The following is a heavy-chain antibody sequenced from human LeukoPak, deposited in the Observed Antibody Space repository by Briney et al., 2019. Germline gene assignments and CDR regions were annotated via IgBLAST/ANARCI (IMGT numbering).Heavy chain of an antibody. Sequence: GGSLRLSCAASGFTFSSYSMNWVRQAPGKGLEWVSSISSSSSYIYYADSVKGRFTISRDNAKNSLYLQMNSLRAEDTAVYYCARDFLSSYYYGSGSYYSGMDVWGQGTTVTVSS. CDR1: GFTFSSYS. J-gene: IGHJ6*02. V-gene: IGHV3-21*01. D-gene: IGHD3-10*01. CDR2: ISSSSSYI. CDR3: ARDFLSSYYYGSGSYYSGMDV.